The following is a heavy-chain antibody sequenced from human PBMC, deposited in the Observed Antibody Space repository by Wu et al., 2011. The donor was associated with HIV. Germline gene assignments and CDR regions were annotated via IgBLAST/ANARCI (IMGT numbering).Heavy chain of an antibody. CDR1: GYTFTSYD. V-gene: IGHV1-8*01. CDR2: MNPNSGNT. Sequence: QVQLVQSGAEVKKPGASVKVSCKASGYTFTSYDINWVRQATGQGLEWMGWMNPNSGNTGYAQKFQGRVTMTRNTSISTAYMELSSLRSEDTAVYYCARDLVGFGSYHVFGSVVAFDIWAKGQWSPSL. CDR3: ARDLVGFGSYHVFGSVVAFDI. J-gene: IGHJ3*02. D-gene: IGHD3-16*02.